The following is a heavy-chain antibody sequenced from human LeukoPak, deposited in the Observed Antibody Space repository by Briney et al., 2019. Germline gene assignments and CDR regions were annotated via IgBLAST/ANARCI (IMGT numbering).Heavy chain of an antibody. D-gene: IGHD6-13*01. CDR2: IYYSGST. CDR3: ARGYSSNWDHYYDY. Sequence: PSETLSLTCTVSGGSISSSSYYWGWIRQPPGKGLEWIGSIYYSGSTYYNPSLKSRVTISVDTSKNQFSLKLSSVTAADTAVYYCARGYSSNWDHYYDYWGQGTLVTVSS. V-gene: IGHV4-39*01. CDR1: GGSISSSSYY. J-gene: IGHJ4*02.